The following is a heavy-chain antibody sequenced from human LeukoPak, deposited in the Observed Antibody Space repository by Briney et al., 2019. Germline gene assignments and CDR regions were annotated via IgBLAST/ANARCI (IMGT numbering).Heavy chain of an antibody. J-gene: IGHJ4*02. D-gene: IGHD3-3*01. CDR1: GFTFSSYS. V-gene: IGHV3-48*01. CDR3: ARDPTIFGVVIPHFDY. CDR2: ISSSSSTI. Sequence: GGSLRLSCAASGFTFSSYSMNWVRQAPGKGLEWVPYISSSSSTIYYADSVKGRFTISRDNAKNSLYLQMNSLRAEDTAVYYCARDPTIFGVVIPHFDYWGQGTLVTVSS.